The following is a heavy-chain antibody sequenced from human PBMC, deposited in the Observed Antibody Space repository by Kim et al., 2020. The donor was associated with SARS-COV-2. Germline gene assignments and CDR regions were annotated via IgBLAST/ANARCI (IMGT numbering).Heavy chain of an antibody. CDR3: ARDRVVGATRSFDY. Sequence: TPSLKSQVTISGDKSKNRFSLKLSSVTAADTAVYYCARDRVVGATRSFDYWGQGTLVTVSS. V-gene: IGHV4-4*02. D-gene: IGHD1-26*01. J-gene: IGHJ4*02.